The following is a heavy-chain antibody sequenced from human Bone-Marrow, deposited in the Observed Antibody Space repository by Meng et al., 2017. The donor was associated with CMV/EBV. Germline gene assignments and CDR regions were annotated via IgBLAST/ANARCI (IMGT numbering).Heavy chain of an antibody. D-gene: IGHD3-3*01. J-gene: IGHJ4*02. CDR2: ISAYNGNT. Sequence: ASVKVSCKASGYTFTSYGIIWVRQAPGQGLEWMGWISAYNGNTNYAQKLQGRVTMTTDTSTSTAYMELRSLRSDDTAVYYCARTLSTYYDFWSGYYTPSYYFDYWGQGTLVTVSS. CDR1: GYTFTSYG. CDR3: ARTLSTYYDFWSGYYTPSYYFDY. V-gene: IGHV1-18*01.